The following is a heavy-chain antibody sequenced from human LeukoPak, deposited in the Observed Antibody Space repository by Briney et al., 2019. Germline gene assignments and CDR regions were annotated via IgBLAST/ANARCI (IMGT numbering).Heavy chain of an antibody. J-gene: IGHJ4*02. Sequence: PGGSLRLSCAASGFTFSSYSMNWVRQAPGKGLEWVSYISSSSSTIYYADSVKGRFTISRDNAKNSLYLQMNSLRAEDTAVYYCAREGGMIVVVPDYWGQGTLVTVSS. CDR2: ISSSSSTI. CDR1: GFTFSSYS. V-gene: IGHV3-48*01. CDR3: AREGGMIVVVPDY. D-gene: IGHD3-22*01.